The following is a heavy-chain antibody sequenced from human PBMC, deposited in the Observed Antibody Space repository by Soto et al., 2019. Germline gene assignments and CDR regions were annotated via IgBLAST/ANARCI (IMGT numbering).Heavy chain of an antibody. CDR3: AIYHVGLLRFIY. J-gene: IGHJ4*02. V-gene: IGHV1-18*04. D-gene: IGHD3-16*01. CDR2: ISLYNGNT. CDR1: DFSFTSHG. Sequence: APVNVSCKAYDFSFTSHGISWVRQAPGQGLELMGWISLYNGNTNYAQQFQGRVTMTTXXXXXXPXMXLXSXRTDXTAMYFCAIYHVGLLRFIYWGLGTLDTVSS.